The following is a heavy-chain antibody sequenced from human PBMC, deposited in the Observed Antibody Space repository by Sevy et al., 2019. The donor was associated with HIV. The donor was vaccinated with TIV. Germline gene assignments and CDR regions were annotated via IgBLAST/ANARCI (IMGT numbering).Heavy chain of an antibody. J-gene: IGHJ4*02. CDR2: IYYSGST. V-gene: IGHV4-59*01. CDR1: GGSMNIYY. CDR3: ARVGFNWNDVDY. D-gene: IGHD1-20*01. Sequence: SETLSLTCSVSGGSMNIYYWSWIWQPLGKGLEWIGFIYYSGSTNYNPSLKSRVTISVDTSKNQFSLKLSSVTAADTAVYYCARVGFNWNDVDYWGQGTLVTVSS.